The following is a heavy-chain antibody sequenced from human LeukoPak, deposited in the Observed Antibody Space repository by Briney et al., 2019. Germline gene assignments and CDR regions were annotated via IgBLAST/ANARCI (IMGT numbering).Heavy chain of an antibody. CDR3: ASIAAAGTLFYYFDY. CDR2: INPNSGGT. CDR1: GYTFTGYY. Sequence: ASVKVSCKASGYTFTGYYMHWVRQAPGQGLEWMGWINPNSGGTNYAQKSQGRVTMTRDTSISTAYMELSRLRSDDTAVYYCASIAAAGTLFYYFDYWGQGTLVTVSS. D-gene: IGHD6-13*01. V-gene: IGHV1-2*02. J-gene: IGHJ4*02.